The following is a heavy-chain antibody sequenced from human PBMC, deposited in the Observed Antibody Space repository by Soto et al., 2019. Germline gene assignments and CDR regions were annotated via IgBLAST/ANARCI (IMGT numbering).Heavy chain of an antibody. Sequence: PGGSLRLSCAASGFTFSSYGMHWVRQAPGKGLEWVAVISYDGSNKYYADSVKGRFTISRDNSKNTLYLQMNSLRAEDTAVYYCAKDRSNWNYDYWGQGTLVTVSS. J-gene: IGHJ4*02. V-gene: IGHV3-30*18. CDR2: ISYDGSNK. CDR1: GFTFSSYG. CDR3: AKDRSNWNYDY. D-gene: IGHD1-7*01.